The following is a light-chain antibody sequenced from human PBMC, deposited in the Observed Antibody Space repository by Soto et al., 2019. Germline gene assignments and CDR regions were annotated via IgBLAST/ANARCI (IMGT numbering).Light chain of an antibody. CDR2: SNN. J-gene: IGLJ1*01. CDR1: SSNIGRNT. CDR3: AAWDYCLNGYV. V-gene: IGLV1-44*01. Sequence: QSVLTQPPSASGTPGQRVTISCSGSSSNIGRNTVNWYQQLPGTAPKLLIYSNNQRPSGVPDRFSGSKSGTSASLAISGLQSEDEAYYYCAAWDYCLNGYVFGTGTKLTVL.